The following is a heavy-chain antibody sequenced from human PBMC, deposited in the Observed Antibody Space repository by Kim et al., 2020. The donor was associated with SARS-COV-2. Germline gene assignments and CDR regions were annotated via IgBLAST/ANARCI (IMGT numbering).Heavy chain of an antibody. Sequence: GGSLRLSCAASGFTFSSYGMHWVRQAPGKGLEWVAVIWYDGSNKYYADSVKGRFTISRDNSKNTLYLQMNSLRAEDTAVYYCARYESYGDYDGAGGYWGQGTLVTVSS. D-gene: IGHD4-17*01. CDR2: IWYDGSNK. J-gene: IGHJ4*02. CDR1: GFTFSSYG. CDR3: ARYESYGDYDGAGGY. V-gene: IGHV3-33*01.